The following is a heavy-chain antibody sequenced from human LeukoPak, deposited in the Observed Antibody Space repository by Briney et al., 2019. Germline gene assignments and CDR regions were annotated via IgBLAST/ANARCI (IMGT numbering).Heavy chain of an antibody. Sequence: GEPLKISCKGSGYSFTSYWIGWVRQMPGKGLEWMGIIYPGDSDTRYSPSFQGQVTISADKSISTAYLQWSSLKASDTAMYYCGAYVGLYYYDSSGPTAPDAFDIWGQGTMVTVSS. CDR1: GYSFTSYW. V-gene: IGHV5-51*01. CDR2: IYPGDSDT. J-gene: IGHJ3*02. D-gene: IGHD3-22*01. CDR3: GAYVGLYYYDSSGPTAPDAFDI.